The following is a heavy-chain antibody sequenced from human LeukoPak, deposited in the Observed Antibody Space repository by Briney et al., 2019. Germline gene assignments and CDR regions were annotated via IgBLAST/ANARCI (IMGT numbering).Heavy chain of an antibody. J-gene: IGHJ5*02. Sequence: SETLSLTCTVSGGSISSGGYYWSWIRQSPGKGLEWIGEINHSGSTDYNPSLKSRVTISVDTYKNDFSLKLTSVTAADTAVYYCAREPGYCSGSCYGGWFDPWGQGTLVTVSS. CDR2: INHSGST. CDR1: GGSISSGGYY. D-gene: IGHD2-15*01. V-gene: IGHV4-39*02. CDR3: AREPGYCSGSCYGGWFDP.